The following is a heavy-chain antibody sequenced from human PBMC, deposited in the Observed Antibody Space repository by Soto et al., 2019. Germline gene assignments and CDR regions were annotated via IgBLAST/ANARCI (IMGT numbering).Heavy chain of an antibody. Sequence: ETLPVTVAVRDESIGRYESNRIRKPAGEGLEWIGRASTNGATNYNPSLESRITMSVDTSKNQFSLKLTSVTAADTAVYFCAKADYEILTGSNAMDGRGQGTTVSVSS. CDR3: AKADYEILTGSNAMDG. V-gene: IGHV4-4*07. J-gene: IGHJ6*02. CDR1: DESIGRYE. CDR2: ASTNGAT. D-gene: IGHD3-9*01.